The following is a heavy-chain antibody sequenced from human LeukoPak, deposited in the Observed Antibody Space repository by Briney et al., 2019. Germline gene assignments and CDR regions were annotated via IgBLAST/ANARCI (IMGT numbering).Heavy chain of an antibody. D-gene: IGHD6-19*01. J-gene: IGHJ4*02. CDR2: IYYSGST. Sequence: SETLSLTCTVSGGSISSSSYYWGWIRQPPGKGLEWIGSIYYSGSTYYNPSLKSRVTISVDTSKNQFSLKLSTVTAADTAVYYCASAPPGSGWPLFDYWGQGTLVTVSS. CDR1: GGSISSSSYY. V-gene: IGHV4-39*01. CDR3: ASAPPGSGWPLFDY.